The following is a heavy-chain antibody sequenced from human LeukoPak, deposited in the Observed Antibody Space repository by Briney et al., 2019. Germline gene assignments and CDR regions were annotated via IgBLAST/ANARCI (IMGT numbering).Heavy chain of an antibody. J-gene: IGHJ4*02. Sequence: PGGSLRLSCAASGFTFDDYATHWVRQAPGKGLEWVSGISWNSGSIGYADSVKGRFTISRDNAKNSLYLQMNSLRAEDTALYYCAKGREYYYGSGPFDYWGQGTLVTASS. D-gene: IGHD3-10*01. CDR2: ISWNSGSI. CDR3: AKGREYYYGSGPFDY. V-gene: IGHV3-9*01. CDR1: GFTFDDYA.